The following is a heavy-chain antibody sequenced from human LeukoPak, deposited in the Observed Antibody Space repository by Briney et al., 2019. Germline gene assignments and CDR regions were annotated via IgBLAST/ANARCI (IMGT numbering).Heavy chain of an antibody. CDR3: ARAWLTGLGFDY. J-gene: IGHJ4*02. CDR2: IKPDGSKE. Sequence: PGGSLRLSCTGSGFIFSDYWLTWVRRAPGKGLEWVGNIKPDGSKETYVESVKGRFTIFRDNAKRTLYLQMNSLRAEDTAVYYCARAWLTGLGFDYWGQGTLVTVSS. V-gene: IGHV3-7*01. D-gene: IGHD3-22*01. CDR1: GFIFSDYW.